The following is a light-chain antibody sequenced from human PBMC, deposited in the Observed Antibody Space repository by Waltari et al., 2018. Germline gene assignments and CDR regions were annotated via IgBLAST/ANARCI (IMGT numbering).Light chain of an antibody. V-gene: IGLV2-14*03. CDR2: DVT. CDR3: SSYTSTRTLV. CDR1: SSDVGGYNS. J-gene: IGLJ2*01. Sequence: QSALTQPASVSGTPGQSITISCTGTSSDVGGYNSVSWYQQHPGIAPKLSIYDVTCRPSGVSTRFSGSKSGNTSSLTISGLQAEDEADYYCSSYTSTRTLVFGGGTKLTVL.